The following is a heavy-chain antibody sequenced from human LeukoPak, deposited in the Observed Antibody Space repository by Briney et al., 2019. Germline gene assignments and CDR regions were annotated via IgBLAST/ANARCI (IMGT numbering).Heavy chain of an antibody. CDR2: IYSSGST. Sequence: SETLSLTCTVSGGSISNYYWTWIRQPPGQGLEWLGYIYSSGSTNYNPSLRSRVTISVDTSKNRFSLNLTSVTAADTAVYYCARHGARTSIFDYWGQGTLVTVSS. J-gene: IGHJ4*02. D-gene: IGHD2-2*01. CDR3: ARHGARTSIFDY. V-gene: IGHV4-59*08. CDR1: GGSISNYY.